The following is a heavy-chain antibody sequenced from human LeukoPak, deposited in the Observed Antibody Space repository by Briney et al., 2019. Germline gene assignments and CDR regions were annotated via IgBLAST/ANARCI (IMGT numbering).Heavy chain of an antibody. J-gene: IGHJ5*02. V-gene: IGHV4-30-4*08. Sequence: SQTLSLTCTVSGGSISSGNYYWSWIRQPPGKGLEWIGYIYYSGSTYYNPSLKSRVTISVDTSKNQFPLKLSSVTAADTAVYYCARAGGGGSYYPWFDPWGQGTLVTVSS. D-gene: IGHD1-26*01. CDR3: ARAGGGGSYYPWFDP. CDR2: IYYSGST. CDR1: GGSISSGNYY.